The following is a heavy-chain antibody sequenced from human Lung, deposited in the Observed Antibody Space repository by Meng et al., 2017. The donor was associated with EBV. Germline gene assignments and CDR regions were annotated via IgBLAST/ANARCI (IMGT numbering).Heavy chain of an antibody. Sequence: LAGSGQGLVKSSAPLLPSCSVSGGSNNRSAYDWAWIRQPPGKGLEWIGGIFYRRPTYFNPSLKSRLSMSVETSKNQFSLNLNSVTAGDTAVYYCVRRLVAYDSWGQGTLVTVSS. D-gene: IGHD2-8*02. J-gene: IGHJ5*01. CDR3: VRRLVAYDS. CDR2: IFYRRPT. V-gene: IGHV4-39*01. CDR1: GGSNNRSAYD.